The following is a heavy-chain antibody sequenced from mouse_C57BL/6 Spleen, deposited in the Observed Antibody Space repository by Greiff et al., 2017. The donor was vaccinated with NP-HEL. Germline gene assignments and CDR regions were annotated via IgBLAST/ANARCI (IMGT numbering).Heavy chain of an antibody. Sequence: VQLKESEGGLVQPGSSMKLSCTASGFTFSDYYMAWVRQVPEKGLEWVANINYDGSSTYYLDSLKSRFIISRDNAKNILYLQMSSLKSEDTATYYCARNDGYYWYFDVWGTGTTVTVSS. J-gene: IGHJ1*03. CDR2: INYDGSST. D-gene: IGHD2-3*01. V-gene: IGHV5-16*01. CDR3: ARNDGYYWYFDV. CDR1: GFTFSDYY.